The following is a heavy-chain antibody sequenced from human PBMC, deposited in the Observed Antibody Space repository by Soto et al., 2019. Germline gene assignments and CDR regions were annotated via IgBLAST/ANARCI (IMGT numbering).Heavy chain of an antibody. Sequence: PGGSLRLSCAGSGFTFSNYAMCWIRQAPGKGLEWVAGISGSGDMTFHADSVKGRFSISRDNSRSTLYLDMYSLRDEDTAVYHCTKVKDGGVLTTIFDYWGQGTQVTVDS. CDR3: TKVKDGGVLTTIFDY. CDR1: GFTFSNYA. V-gene: IGHV3-23*01. D-gene: IGHD3-16*01. J-gene: IGHJ4*02. CDR2: ISGSGDMT.